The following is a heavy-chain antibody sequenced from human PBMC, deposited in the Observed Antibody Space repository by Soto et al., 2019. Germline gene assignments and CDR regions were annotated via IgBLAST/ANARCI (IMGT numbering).Heavy chain of an antibody. CDR2: IYSGGST. V-gene: IGHV3-53*01. CDR1: GFTVSSNY. Sequence: GGSLRLSCAASGFTVSSNYMSWVRQAPGKGLEWVSVIYSGGSTYYADYVKGRFTISRDNSKNTLYLQMNSLRAEDTAVYYCAREPYYDILTGYQPHYFDYWGQGTLVTVSS. D-gene: IGHD3-9*01. J-gene: IGHJ4*02. CDR3: AREPYYDILTGYQPHYFDY.